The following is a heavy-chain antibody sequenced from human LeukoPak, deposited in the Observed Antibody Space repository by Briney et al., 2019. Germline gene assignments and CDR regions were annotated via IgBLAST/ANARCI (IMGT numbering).Heavy chain of an antibody. CDR3: AKDKWSAARSPAVFYYYYGMDV. CDR1: GFTFDDYA. V-gene: IGHV3-9*01. J-gene: IGHJ6*02. CDR2: ISWNSGSI. Sequence: GGSLRLSCAASGFTFDDYAMHWVRHAPGKGLEWVSGISWNSGSIGYADSVKGRFTISRDNAKNSLYLQMNSLRAEDTALYYCAKDKWSAARSPAVFYYYYGMDVWGQGTTVTVSS. D-gene: IGHD6-6*01.